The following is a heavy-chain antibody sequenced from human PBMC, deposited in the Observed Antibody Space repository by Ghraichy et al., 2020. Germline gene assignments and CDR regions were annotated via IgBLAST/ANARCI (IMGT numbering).Heavy chain of an antibody. Sequence: GGSLRLSCAASGFTFSSYGMHWVRQAPGKGLEWVAVIWYDGSNKYYADSVKGRFTISRDNSKNTLYLQMNSLRAEDTAVYYCAREAGERFLEWLLDVGRHYGMDVWGQGTTVTVSS. D-gene: IGHD3-3*01. J-gene: IGHJ6*02. V-gene: IGHV3-33*01. CDR3: AREAGERFLEWLLDVGRHYGMDV. CDR1: GFTFSSYG. CDR2: IWYDGSNK.